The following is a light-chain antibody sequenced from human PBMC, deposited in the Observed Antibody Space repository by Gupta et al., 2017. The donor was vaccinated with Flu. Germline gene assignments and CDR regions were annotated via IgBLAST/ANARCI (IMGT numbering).Light chain of an antibody. Sequence: ATLSLSPGERATPSCRASQSVDSSLAWYQQRPGQAPRLLIYDASNRAADIPARFSGSGSGTDFTLTISSLQPEDFALYYCQQRSLWPPWTFGQGTKVEIK. CDR1: QSVDSS. CDR2: DAS. J-gene: IGKJ1*01. V-gene: IGKV3-11*01. CDR3: QQRSLWPPWT.